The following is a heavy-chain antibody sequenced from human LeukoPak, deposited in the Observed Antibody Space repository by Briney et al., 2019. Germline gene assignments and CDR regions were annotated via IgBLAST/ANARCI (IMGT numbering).Heavy chain of an antibody. CDR2: IYYSGST. V-gene: IGHV4-39*07. CDR1: GGSISSSSYY. Sequence: SETLSLTCTVSGGSISSSSYYWGWIRQPPGKGLEWIGSIYYSGSTYYNPSLKSRVTISVDTSKNQFSLKLSSVTAADTAVYYCARGWGLWELLDWGQGTLVTVSS. D-gene: IGHD1-26*01. CDR3: ARGWGLWELLD. J-gene: IGHJ4*02.